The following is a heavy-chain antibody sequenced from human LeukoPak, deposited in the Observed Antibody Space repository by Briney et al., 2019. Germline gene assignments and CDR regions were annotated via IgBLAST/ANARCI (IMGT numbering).Heavy chain of an antibody. CDR1: GFTFSSCT. CDR2: MSSDGSNK. Sequence: GGSLRLSCAASGFTFSSCTMHWVRQAPGKGLEWMAIMSSDGSNKYYGDSVKVRFTVSRDTSKNTVYLQMNSLRVEDTAVYYCARGEPGTTMGVDFWGQGTLVTVSS. J-gene: IGHJ4*02. D-gene: IGHD1-1*01. CDR3: ARGEPGTTMGVDF. V-gene: IGHV3-30*04.